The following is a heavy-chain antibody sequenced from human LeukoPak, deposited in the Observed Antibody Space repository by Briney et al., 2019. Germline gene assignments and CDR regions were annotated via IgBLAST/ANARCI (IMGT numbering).Heavy chain of an antibody. V-gene: IGHV3-30*02. CDR1: GFTFSSYG. J-gene: IGHJ6*03. Sequence: GGSLRLSCAASGFTFSSYGMHWVRQAPGKGREWVAFIRYDGSNKYYADSVKGRFTISRDNSKNTLYLQINSLRAEDTAVYYCAKDGIVGATTYYYYYMDVWGKGTTVTVSS. CDR3: AKDGIVGATTYYYYYMDV. CDR2: IRYDGSNK. D-gene: IGHD1-26*01.